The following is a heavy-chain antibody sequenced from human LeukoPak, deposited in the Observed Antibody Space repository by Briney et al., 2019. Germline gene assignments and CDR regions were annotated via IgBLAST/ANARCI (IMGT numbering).Heavy chain of an antibody. CDR1: GFTFSSYW. CDR2: ISWNSGSI. J-gene: IGHJ4*02. Sequence: GGSLRLSCAASGFTFSSYWMSWVRQAPGKGLEWVSGISWNSGSIGYADSVKGRFTISRDNAKNSLYLQMNSLRAEDTALYYYAKDHGDTMVRGVMGDWGQGTLVTVSS. V-gene: IGHV3-9*01. D-gene: IGHD3-10*01. CDR3: AKDHGDTMVRGVMGD.